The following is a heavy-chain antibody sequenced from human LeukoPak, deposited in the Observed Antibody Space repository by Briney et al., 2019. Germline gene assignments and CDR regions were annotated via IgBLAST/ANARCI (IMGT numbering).Heavy chain of an antibody. J-gene: IGHJ4*02. CDR2: IYLSGST. D-gene: IGHD3-3*01. Sequence: SETLSLTCTVSGGSISSGSYYWSWIRQPPGKGLEWIGYIYLSGSTFYNPSLKSRVTISVDSSKNQFSLRLSSVTAADTAVYYCARLVPERFFQLNPEGYYDYWGQGTLVTVSS. V-gene: IGHV4-30-2*01. CDR3: ARLVPERFFQLNPEGYYDY. CDR1: GGSISSGSYY.